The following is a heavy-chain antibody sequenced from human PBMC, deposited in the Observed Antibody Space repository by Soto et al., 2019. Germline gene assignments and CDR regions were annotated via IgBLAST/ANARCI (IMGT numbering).Heavy chain of an antibody. D-gene: IGHD6-6*01. CDR3: ARDKSGAARLRAFDI. CDR2: IYYSGGT. CDR1: CGSISSGGYY. Sequence: RSETLSLTCTVSCGSISSGGYYWSWIRQHPGKGLEWIGYIYYSGGTYYNPSLKSRVTISVDTSKNQFSLKLSSVTAADTAVYYCARDKSGAARLRAFDIWGQGTMVTVSS. V-gene: IGHV4-31*03. J-gene: IGHJ3*02.